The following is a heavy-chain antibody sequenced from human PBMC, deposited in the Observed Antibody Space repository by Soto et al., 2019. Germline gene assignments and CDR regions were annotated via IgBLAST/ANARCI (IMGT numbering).Heavy chain of an antibody. V-gene: IGHV1-58*01. J-gene: IGHJ5*02. D-gene: IGHD3-9*01. CDR3: AADSGYYILTGYFPRLFDP. CDR1: GFTFTSSA. CDR2: IVVGSGNT. Sequence: QMQLVQSGPEVKKPGTSVKVSCKASGFTFTSSAVQWVRQARGQRLEWIGWIVVGSGNTNYAQTFQQRVTITRDMSTIPAYMGLSSLRSEDTAVYYCAADSGYYILTGYFPRLFDPWGQGTLVTVSS.